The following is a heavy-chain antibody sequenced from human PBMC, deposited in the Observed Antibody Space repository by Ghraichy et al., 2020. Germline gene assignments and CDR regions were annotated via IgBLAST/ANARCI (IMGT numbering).Heavy chain of an antibody. D-gene: IGHD3-16*01. V-gene: IGHV1-2*06. CDR3: ASAVRFGGVMSDAFDI. Sequence: ASVKVSCKASGYTFTGYYMHWVRQAPGQGLEWMGRINPNSGGTNYAQKFQGRVTMTRDTSISTAYMELSRLRSDDTAVYYCASAVRFGGVMSDAFDIWGQGTMVNVSS. CDR2: INPNSGGT. CDR1: GYTFTGYY. J-gene: IGHJ3*02.